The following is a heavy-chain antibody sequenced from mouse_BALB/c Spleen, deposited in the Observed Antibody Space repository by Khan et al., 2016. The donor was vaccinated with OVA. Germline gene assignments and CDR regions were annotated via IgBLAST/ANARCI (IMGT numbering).Heavy chain of an antibody. CDR3: ATSNYYGSGLYAMDY. V-gene: IGHV1S41*01. CDR2: IAPGSGST. Sequence: DLVMPGAAVTLSCKATGYTFTSYWINWIKQRPGQGLEWIGRIAPGSGSTSSNDMFKGKATLTVDASSSTAYIQLSSLSSEDSAVYCWATSNYYGSGLYAMDYWGQGTSVTVSA. J-gene: IGHJ4*01. D-gene: IGHD1-1*01. CDR1: GYTFTSYW.